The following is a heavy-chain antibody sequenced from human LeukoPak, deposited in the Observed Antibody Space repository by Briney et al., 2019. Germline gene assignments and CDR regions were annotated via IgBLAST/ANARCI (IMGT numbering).Heavy chain of an antibody. Sequence: PGGSLRLSCAASGFTFSSYEMNWVRQAPGKGLEWVSYISSSGSTIYYADSVKGRFTISRDNAKNSLYLQMNSLRAEDTAVYYCADSIVGATYWGQGTLVTVSS. V-gene: IGHV3-48*03. CDR1: GFTFSSYE. CDR3: ADSIVGATY. J-gene: IGHJ4*02. CDR2: ISSSGSTI. D-gene: IGHD1-26*01.